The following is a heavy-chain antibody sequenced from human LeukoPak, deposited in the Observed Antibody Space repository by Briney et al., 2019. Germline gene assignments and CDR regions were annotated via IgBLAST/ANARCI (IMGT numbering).Heavy chain of an antibody. CDR1: GGSISSYY. V-gene: IGHV4-59*12. CDR2: IYYSGST. D-gene: IGHD2-21*01. CDR3: VRPYCGGECQSKNNWFDP. Sequence: PSETLSLTCTVSGGSISSYYWSWIRQPPGKGLEWIGYIYYSGSTNYNPSLKSRVTISLDTSKNQFSLKVTSVTAADTAVYYCVRPYCGGECQSKNNWFDPWGQGTLVTVSS. J-gene: IGHJ5*02.